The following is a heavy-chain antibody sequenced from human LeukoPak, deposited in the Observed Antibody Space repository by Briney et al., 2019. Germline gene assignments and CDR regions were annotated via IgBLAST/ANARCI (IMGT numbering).Heavy chain of an antibody. J-gene: IGHJ4*02. D-gene: IGHD2-15*01. Sequence: PGRSLRLSCAASGFTFSSYSMNWVRQAPGKGLEWVSSISSSSSYIYYADSVKGRFTISRDNAKNSLYLQMNSLRVEDTAVYYCARLHGYCSGGSCTHWGQGTLVTVSS. CDR1: GFTFSSYS. CDR3: ARLHGYCSGGSCTH. CDR2: ISSSSSYI. V-gene: IGHV3-21*01.